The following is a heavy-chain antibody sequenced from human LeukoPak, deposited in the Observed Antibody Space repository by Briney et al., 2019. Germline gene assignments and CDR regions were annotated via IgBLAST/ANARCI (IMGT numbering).Heavy chain of an antibody. J-gene: IGHJ4*02. V-gene: IGHV1-69*06. D-gene: IGHD3-10*01. CDR2: IIPLFGTA. CDR1: GGTFSRYT. Sequence: SVKVSCKASGGTFSRYTISWVRQAPGQGLEWMGGIIPLFGTANYAQKFQGRVTITADKSTTTAYMKLSSLRAEDTAVYYCAGHGSGTYGSFDYWGQGTLVTVSS. CDR3: AGHGSGTYGSFDY.